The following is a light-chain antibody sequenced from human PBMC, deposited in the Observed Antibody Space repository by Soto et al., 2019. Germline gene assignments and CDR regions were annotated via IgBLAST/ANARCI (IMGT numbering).Light chain of an antibody. CDR3: QQRANWPLTT. CDR1: QSVSSY. Sequence: EVVLTQSPATLSLSPGERATLSCRASQSVSSYLAWYQQKRGQAPRLLIYDASNRATGIPARFSGSGSGTDFTLTVRSLEPEDFAIYYCQQRANWPLTTFGHGTRLEIK. CDR2: DAS. J-gene: IGKJ5*01. V-gene: IGKV3-11*01.